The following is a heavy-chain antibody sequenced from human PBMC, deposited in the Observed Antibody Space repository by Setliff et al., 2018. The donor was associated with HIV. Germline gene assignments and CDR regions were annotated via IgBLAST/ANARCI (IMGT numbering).Heavy chain of an antibody. CDR3: AREGKTALVTKYFDY. V-gene: IGHV4-31*11. CDR1: GVFITSATYY. J-gene: IGHJ4*02. Sequence: PSETLSLTCAVSGVFITSATYYWSWIRHSPGKGLEWIGYIDYSGSAFYNPSLKSRLTISRDTSKNQFSLRMKSVTAADTAVYYCAREGKTALVTKYFDYWGQGTLVTVSS. D-gene: IGHD5-18*01. CDR2: IDYSGSA.